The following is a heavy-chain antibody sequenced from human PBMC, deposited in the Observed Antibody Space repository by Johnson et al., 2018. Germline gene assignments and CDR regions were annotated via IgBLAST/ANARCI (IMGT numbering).Heavy chain of an antibody. Sequence: VQLVQSGGGLVQPGGSLRLYCTASGFTFRSYEMHWVRQVTGKGLEWVSAVSTAGDTYYSVSVTGRFTSSRENDMNSVYLQMSSLRAGDTAVYYCVREQIGSGSKAFDIWGQGTMVTVSS. D-gene: IGHD3-22*01. J-gene: IGHJ3*02. V-gene: IGHV3-13*01. CDR3: VREQIGSGSKAFDI. CDR1: GFTFRSYE. CDR2: VSTAGDT.